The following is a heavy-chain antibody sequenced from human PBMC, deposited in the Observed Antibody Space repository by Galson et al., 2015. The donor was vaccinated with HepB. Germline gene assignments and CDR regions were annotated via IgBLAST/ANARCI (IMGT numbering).Heavy chain of an antibody. CDR1: GFTFTSYA. CDR3: AKAGGCGDTSIYYCAMDD. D-gene: IGHD2-21*01. CDR2: ISSSGGAT. Sequence: SLRLSCAASGFTFTSYAMTGVRQAPGKGLEWVSTISSSGGATYYADSVKGRLTISRDKSMNTVYLQMNMLIVEDTAIYYCAKAGGCGDTSIYYCAMDDCGQGTTVTVTS. V-gene: IGHV3-23*01. J-gene: IGHJ6*02.